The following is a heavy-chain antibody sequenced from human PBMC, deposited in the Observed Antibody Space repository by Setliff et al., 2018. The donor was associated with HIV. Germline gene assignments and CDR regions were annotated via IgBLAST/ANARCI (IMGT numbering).Heavy chain of an antibody. D-gene: IGHD4-17*01. J-gene: IGHJ4*02. Sequence: SETLSLTCTVSGDSISSGGYYWNWIRQHPGKGLEWIGFIYYRGNTYYNPSLKRRVSMSVYTSKNQFSLNLSSMTAADTAVYYCAREIYGGNSRPFDYWGQGTLVTVSS. V-gene: IGHV4-31*03. CDR3: AREIYGGNSRPFDY. CDR1: GDSISSGGYY. CDR2: IYYRGNT.